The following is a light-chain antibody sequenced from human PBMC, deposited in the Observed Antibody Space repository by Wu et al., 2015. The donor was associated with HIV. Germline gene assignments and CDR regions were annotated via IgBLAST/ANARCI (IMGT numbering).Light chain of an antibody. CDR1: QDIFTY. Sequence: IQLTQSPSSLSASIGDRVNITCRASQDIFTYLAWYQQTPGKLPSLLIYDASSGGPSRFSGSGSGTEFTLIISSLQPEDVATYYCQQYKSAPWTFGQGTKVEMK. CDR2: DAS. V-gene: IGKV1-27*01. J-gene: IGKJ1*01. CDR3: QQYKSAPWT.